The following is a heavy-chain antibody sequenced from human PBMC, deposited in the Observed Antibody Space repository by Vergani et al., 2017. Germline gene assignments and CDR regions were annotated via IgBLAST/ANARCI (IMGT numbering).Heavy chain of an antibody. D-gene: IGHD6-13*01. J-gene: IGHJ4*02. CDR2: IYTSGST. CDR1: GGSISSGSYY. Sequence: QVQLQESGPGLVKPSQTLSLTCTVSGGSISSGSYYWSWIRQPAGKGLEWIGRIYTSGSTNYNPSLKSRVTISVDTSKNQFSLKLSSVTAADTAVYYCARDGEAAAGDYWGQGTLVTVSS. V-gene: IGHV4-61*02. CDR3: ARDGEAAAGDY.